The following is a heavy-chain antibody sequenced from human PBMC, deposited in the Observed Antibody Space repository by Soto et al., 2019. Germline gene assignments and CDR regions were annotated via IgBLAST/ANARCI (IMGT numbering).Heavy chain of an antibody. CDR1: GFPISSTYS. CDR2: ISHSGTT. J-gene: IGHJ6*02. Sequence: PSETLSLTCLVSGFPISSTYSWGWIRQPPGKGLEWIGSISHSGTTSYSPSLTSRVSISVDTSKNQVSLKLTSVTAADTAVYFCARVTMVIRDSDHFGVDVWGHGTTVPSP. D-gene: IGHD4-17*01. V-gene: IGHV4-38-2*02. CDR3: ARVTMVIRDSDHFGVDV.